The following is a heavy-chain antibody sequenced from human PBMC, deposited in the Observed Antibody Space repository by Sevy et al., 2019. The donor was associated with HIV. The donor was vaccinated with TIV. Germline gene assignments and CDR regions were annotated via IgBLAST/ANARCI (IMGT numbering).Heavy chain of an antibody. CDR1: GGTFSTYG. J-gene: IGHJ4*02. Sequence: ASVKVSCKASGGTFSTYGISWVRQAPGQGPEWMGGIIPILGTVNYAQKFQGRVTITADEYTKTAYMELSSLTSEYTAVYYCARGGGNGWYYFDYWGQETLVTVSS. V-gene: IGHV1-69*13. D-gene: IGHD6-19*01. CDR2: IIPILGTV. CDR3: ARGGGNGWYYFDY.